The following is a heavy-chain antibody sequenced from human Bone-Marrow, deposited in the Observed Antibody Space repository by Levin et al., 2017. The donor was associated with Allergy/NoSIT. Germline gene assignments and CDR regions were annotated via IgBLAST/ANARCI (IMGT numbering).Heavy chain of an antibody. Sequence: PPGGSLRLSCVASTVNFDTYGMQWVRQAPGKGLEWVALISHDGSDKSYAKSVKGRFTISRDNSKNTVSLQMNNLRPADTAIYFCAKDFTGEDDTWGQGTLVTVSS. CDR3: AKDFTGEDDT. V-gene: IGHV3-30*18. D-gene: IGHD3-9*01. CDR1: TVNFDTYG. J-gene: IGHJ5*02. CDR2: ISHDGSDK.